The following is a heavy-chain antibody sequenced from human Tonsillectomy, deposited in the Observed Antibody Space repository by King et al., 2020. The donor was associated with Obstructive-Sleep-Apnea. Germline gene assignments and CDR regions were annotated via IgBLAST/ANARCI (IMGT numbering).Heavy chain of an antibody. J-gene: IGHJ4*02. CDR1: GVPFYCSA. CDR3: TTTPCGGDCS. V-gene: IGHV3-73*01. Sequence: VQLVESGGGLVQPWGCLKLSCAASGVPFYCSAIHWVRQASGTGLEWVCRLRSKANNYATAYAASVKGRVTLSRDDSKNTAYLQMNSLKTEDTAVYYCTTTPCGGDCSWGQGTLVTVSA. D-gene: IGHD2-21*02. CDR2: LRSKANNYAT.